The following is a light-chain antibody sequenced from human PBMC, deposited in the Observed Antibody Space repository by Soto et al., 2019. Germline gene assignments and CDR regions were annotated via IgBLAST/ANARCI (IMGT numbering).Light chain of an antibody. CDR2: GAS. CDR3: RQYKNWPPGT. V-gene: IGKV3-15*01. Sequence: EIVLTQSPGTLSLSPGERASLCCMSSQSVSSNLAWYQQKPGQAPGLLIYGASTRATGIPARFSGSGSGTEFTLTISSLQSEDFAVYYCRQYKNWPPGTFGQGTRLEIK. J-gene: IGKJ5*01. CDR1: QSVSSN.